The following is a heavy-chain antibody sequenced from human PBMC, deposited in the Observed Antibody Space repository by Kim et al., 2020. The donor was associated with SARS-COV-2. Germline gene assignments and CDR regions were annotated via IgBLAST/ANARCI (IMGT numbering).Heavy chain of an antibody. V-gene: IGHV3-30*02. Sequence: DPVKGRLTISRENSKSTLYLQMNSLRAEDTAVYYCAKGEGTAMDGAYFDYWGQGTLVTVSS. D-gene: IGHD5-18*01. CDR3: AKGEGTAMDGAYFDY. J-gene: IGHJ4*02.